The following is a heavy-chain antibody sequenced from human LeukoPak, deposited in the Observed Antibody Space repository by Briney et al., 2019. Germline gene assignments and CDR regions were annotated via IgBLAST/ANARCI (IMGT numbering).Heavy chain of an antibody. CDR1: GIPVAANY. Sequence: GESLRLSCAASGIPVAANYMAWVRQAPGKGLEFVSVLYTGGGTDYLDSVKGRFTISRDNSKNTMYLQMNTLRPEDTAVYFCARLRTQVGSTSQEGWFDPWGQGTLVTVSS. D-gene: IGHD2-2*01. V-gene: IGHV3-53*01. J-gene: IGHJ5*02. CDR3: ARLRTQVGSTSQEGWFDP. CDR2: LYTGGGT.